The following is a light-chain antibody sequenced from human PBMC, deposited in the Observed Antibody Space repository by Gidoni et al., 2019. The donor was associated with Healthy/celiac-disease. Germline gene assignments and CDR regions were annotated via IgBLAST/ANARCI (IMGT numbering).Light chain of an antibody. CDR3: QQYDNLPYT. CDR1: QDISNY. V-gene: IGKV1-33*01. Sequence: DIQMTQSPSSLSASVGDRVTITCQASQDISNYLNWYQQKPGKAPKLLIYDASNSETGGPSRFSGSGSGTDFTFTISSLQPEDIATYYCQQYDNLPYTFGQGTKLEIK. J-gene: IGKJ2*01. CDR2: DAS.